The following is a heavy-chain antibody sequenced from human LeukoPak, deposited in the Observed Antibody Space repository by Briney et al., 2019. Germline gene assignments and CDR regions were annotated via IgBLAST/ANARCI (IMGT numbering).Heavy chain of an antibody. J-gene: IGHJ4*02. V-gene: IGHV1-18*01. Sequence: ASVKVSRKASGYTFTSYGISWVRQAPGQGLEWMGWISAYNGNTNYAQKLQGRVTMTTDTSTSTAYMELRSLRSDDTAVYYCARGHSGSYYFGFDYWGQGTLVTVSS. CDR3: ARGHSGSYYFGFDY. CDR1: GYTFTSYG. D-gene: IGHD1-26*01. CDR2: ISAYNGNT.